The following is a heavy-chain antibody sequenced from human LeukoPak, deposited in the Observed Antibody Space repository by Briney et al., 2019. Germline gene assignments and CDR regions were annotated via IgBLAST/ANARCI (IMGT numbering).Heavy chain of an antibody. V-gene: IGHV1-24*01. CDR2: FDPEDGET. Sequence: ASVKVSCKVSGYTLTELSMHWVRQAPGKGLEWMGGFDPEDGETIYAQKFQGRVTMTEDTSTDTAYMELSSLRSEDTAVYYCARAACSSTWYSRYFDLWGRGTLVTVSS. CDR1: GYTLTELS. D-gene: IGHD6-13*01. CDR3: ARAACSSTWYSRYFDL. J-gene: IGHJ2*01.